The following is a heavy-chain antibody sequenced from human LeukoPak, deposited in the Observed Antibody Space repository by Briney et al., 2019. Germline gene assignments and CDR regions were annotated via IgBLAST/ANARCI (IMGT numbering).Heavy chain of an antibody. D-gene: IGHD3-10*01. CDR3: TKWSGFGDD. V-gene: IGHV3-23*01. CDR1: GFTFSSNS. CDR2: ISGSGDST. J-gene: IGHJ4*02. Sequence: GGSLRLSCAASGFTFSSNSMTWVRQTPGKGLEWVSGISGSGDSTFYADSVKGRFTISRDNSRSTLYLQMSSLRPEDTAVYYCTKWSGFGDDWGQGTLVTVSS.